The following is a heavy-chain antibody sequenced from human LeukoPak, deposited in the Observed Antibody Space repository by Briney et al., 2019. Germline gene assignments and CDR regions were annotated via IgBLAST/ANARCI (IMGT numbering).Heavy chain of an antibody. D-gene: IGHD2-15*01. Sequence: ASVKVSCKTSGYTFTSYGSSWVRQAPGQGLEWMGWISAYNGNTNYAQKLQGRVTMTTDTSTSTAYMELRSLRSNDTAVYYCASTPYSRFYYYYYYMDVWGKGTTVTVSS. CDR2: ISAYNGNT. J-gene: IGHJ6*03. CDR1: GYTFTSYG. CDR3: ASTPYSRFYYYYYYMDV. V-gene: IGHV1-18*01.